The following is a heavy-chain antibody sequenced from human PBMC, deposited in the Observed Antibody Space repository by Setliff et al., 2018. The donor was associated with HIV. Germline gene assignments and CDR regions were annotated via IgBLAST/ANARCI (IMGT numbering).Heavy chain of an antibody. Sequence: SQTLSLTCAISGDSVSSNSVAWNWIRQSPSRGLEWLGRTYYRSKWYYDYAVSVRSRITINPDTSKNQFSLQLSSVTAADTAVYYCARRGSGFFHYYYYMDVWGKGTTVTVSS. J-gene: IGHJ6*03. V-gene: IGHV6-1*01. CDR2: TYYRSKWYY. D-gene: IGHD3-10*01. CDR3: ARRGSGFFHYYYYMDV. CDR1: GDSVSSNSVA.